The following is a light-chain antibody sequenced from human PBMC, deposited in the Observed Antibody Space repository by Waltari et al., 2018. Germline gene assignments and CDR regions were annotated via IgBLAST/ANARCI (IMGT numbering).Light chain of an antibody. V-gene: IGKV4-1*01. CDR3: QQYSSTPSIT. CDR1: QSVLYSSNNKNY. J-gene: IGKJ5*01. Sequence: DIVMTESPDSLAVSLGERATINCKSSQSVLYSSNNKNYLAWYQQKPGQPPKLLIYWASTRESGVPARFSGSGSGTDFTLTISSLQAEDVAVYYCQQYSSTPSITFGQGTRLEIK. CDR2: WAS.